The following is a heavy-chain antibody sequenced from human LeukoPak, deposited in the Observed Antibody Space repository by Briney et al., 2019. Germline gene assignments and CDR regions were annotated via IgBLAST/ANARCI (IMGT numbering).Heavy chain of an antibody. D-gene: IGHD5-18*01. Sequence: GASVKVSCKASGYTFTGYYMHWVRQAPGQGLEWMGWMNPNSGNTGYAQKFQGRVTMTRNTSISTAYMELSSLRSEDTAVYYCARVEIDTAMVHFDYWGQGTLVTVSS. CDR2: MNPNSGNT. J-gene: IGHJ4*02. V-gene: IGHV1-8*02. CDR3: ARVEIDTAMVHFDY. CDR1: GYTFTGYY.